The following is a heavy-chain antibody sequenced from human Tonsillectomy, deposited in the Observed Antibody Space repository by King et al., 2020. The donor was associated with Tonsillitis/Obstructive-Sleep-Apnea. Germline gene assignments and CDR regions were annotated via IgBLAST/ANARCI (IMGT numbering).Heavy chain of an antibody. CDR2: IYYSGST. CDR1: GGSISSYY. J-gene: IGHJ6*02. Sequence: QLQESGPGLVKPSETLSLTCTVSGGSISSYYWSWIRQPPGKGLEWIGYIYYSGSTNYNPSLKSRVTISVDTSKNQFSLKLSSVTAADTAVYYCARHSSVWSQSRGGMDVWGQGTTVTVSS. D-gene: IGHD6-19*01. CDR3: ARHSSVWSQSRGGMDV. V-gene: IGHV4-59*08.